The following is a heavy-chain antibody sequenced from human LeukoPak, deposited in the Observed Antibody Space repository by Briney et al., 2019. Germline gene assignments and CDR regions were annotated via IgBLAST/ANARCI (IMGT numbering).Heavy chain of an antibody. V-gene: IGHV1-18*01. CDR3: ARACSGGGCGTRSSFDY. J-gene: IGHJ4*02. Sequence: ASVKVSCKASGYTFTSYGISWVRQAPGQGLEWMGWISAYNGNTNYAQKLQGRVTMTTDTSTSTAYMELWSLRSDDTAVYYCARACSGGGCGTRSSFDYWGQGTLVTVSS. D-gene: IGHD2-15*01. CDR2: ISAYNGNT. CDR1: GYTFTSYG.